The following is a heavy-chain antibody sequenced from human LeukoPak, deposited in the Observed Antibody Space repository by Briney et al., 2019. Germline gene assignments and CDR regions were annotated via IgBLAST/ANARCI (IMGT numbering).Heavy chain of an antibody. CDR1: GGSFSGYY. CDR3: ARSPIFGVVIPPYYGMDV. V-gene: IGHV4-34*01. CDR2: INHSGST. Sequence: SETLSLTCAVYGGSFSGYYWSWIRQPPGKGLEWIGEINHSGSTNYNPSLKSRVTISVDTSKNQFSLKLSSVTAADTAVYYCARSPIFGVVIPPYYGMDVWGQGTTVTASS. J-gene: IGHJ6*02. D-gene: IGHD3-3*01.